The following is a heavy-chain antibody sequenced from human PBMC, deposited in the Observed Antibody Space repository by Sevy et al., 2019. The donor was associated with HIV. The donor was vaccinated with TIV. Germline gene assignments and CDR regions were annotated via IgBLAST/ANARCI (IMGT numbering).Heavy chain of an antibody. D-gene: IGHD3-16*01. CDR1: GFIVRSNY. J-gene: IGHJ5*02. CDR3: GRGGGGVTVDH. V-gene: IGHV3-53*01. Sequence: GGSLRLSCAASGFIVRSNYMTWVRQAPGKGLEWVSVIYSSGGAYYADSVKGRFTISRDNSQNTLDLQMNSLRAEDTAVYYCGRGGGGVTVDHWGQGTLVTVSS. CDR2: IYSSGGA.